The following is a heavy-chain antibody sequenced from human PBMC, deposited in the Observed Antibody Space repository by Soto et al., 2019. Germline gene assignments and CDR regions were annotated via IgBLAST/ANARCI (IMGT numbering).Heavy chain of an antibody. J-gene: IGHJ6*02. V-gene: IGHV4-4*02. CDR3: ARTALYTYYYYGMDV. CDR1: GGSISSSNW. Sequence: SETLSLTCAVSGGSISSSNWWSWVRQPPGKGLEWIGEIYHSGSTNYNPSLKSRVTISVDKSKNQFSLKLSSVTAADTAVYYCARTALYTYYYYGMDVWGQGTTVTSP. CDR2: IYHSGST. D-gene: IGHD3-16*01.